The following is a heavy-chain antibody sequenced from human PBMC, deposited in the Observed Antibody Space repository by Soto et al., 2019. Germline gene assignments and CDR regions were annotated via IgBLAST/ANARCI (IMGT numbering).Heavy chain of an antibody. CDR3: CGLPY. Sequence: EVQLVESGGGLVQPGGSLRLSCAASGFTFSSYWMHWVRQAPGKGLVWVSRINSDGSRIDYADSVKGRFAISRDNAKDTLYLQMNSLRAEDTAVYYCCGLPYWGQGTLVTVSS. CDR2: INSDGSRI. V-gene: IGHV3-74*01. J-gene: IGHJ4*02. CDR1: GFTFSSYW. D-gene: IGHD2-21*01.